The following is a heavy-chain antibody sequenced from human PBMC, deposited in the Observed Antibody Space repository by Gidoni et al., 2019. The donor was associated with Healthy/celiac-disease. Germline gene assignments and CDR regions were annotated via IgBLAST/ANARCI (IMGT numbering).Heavy chain of an antibody. CDR3: ARGVSHYYGSGSYYMDY. Sequence: QVQLVQPGAEVKKPGASVKVSCKASGYTFTSYDINWVRQATGQGLEWMGWMNPNSGNTGYAQKFQGRVTMTRNTSISTAYMELSSLRSEDTAVYYCARGVSHYYGSGSYYMDYWGQGTLVTVSS. CDR2: MNPNSGNT. V-gene: IGHV1-8*01. CDR1: GYTFTSYD. D-gene: IGHD3-10*01. J-gene: IGHJ4*02.